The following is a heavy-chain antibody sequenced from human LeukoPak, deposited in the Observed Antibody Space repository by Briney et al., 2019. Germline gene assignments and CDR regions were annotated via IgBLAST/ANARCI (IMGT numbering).Heavy chain of an antibody. V-gene: IGHV4-30-2*01. D-gene: IGHD1-7*01. J-gene: IGHJ4*02. CDR1: GGSISSGGYY. Sequence: SQTLSLTCTVSGGSISSGGYYWTWIRQPPGKGLEWIGEINHSGSTNYNPSLKSRVTISVDTSKNQFSLKLSSVTAADTAVYYCARGLELRTRAPFDYWGQGTLVTVSS. CDR3: ARGLELRTRAPFDY. CDR2: INHSGST.